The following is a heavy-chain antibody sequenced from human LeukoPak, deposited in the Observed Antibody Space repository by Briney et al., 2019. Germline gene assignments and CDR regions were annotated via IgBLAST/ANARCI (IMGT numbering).Heavy chain of an antibody. Sequence: PGGSLRLSCAASGFTLNTYEMNWVRQAPGKGLEWVSYISSSGSTIYYADSVKGRFTISKDNAKNSLFLQMNSLRAEDTAVYYCARGIAGAGADYWGQGTLVTVSS. V-gene: IGHV3-48*03. CDR3: ARGIAGAGADY. J-gene: IGHJ4*02. CDR1: GFTLNTYE. CDR2: ISSSGSTI. D-gene: IGHD6-13*01.